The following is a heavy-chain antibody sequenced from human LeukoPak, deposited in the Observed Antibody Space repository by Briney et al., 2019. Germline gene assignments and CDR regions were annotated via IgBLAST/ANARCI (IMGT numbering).Heavy chain of an antibody. D-gene: IGHD3-10*01. CDR1: GFTSSSYW. J-gene: IGHJ5*02. CDR2: INSDESST. CDR3: ARGRGSYGWFDP. V-gene: IGHV3-74*01. Sequence: GGSLRLSCAASGFTSSSYWMHWVRQAPGKGLVWASRINSDESSTDYADSVKGRFTISRDNAKNTLYLQMNSLRAEDTAVYYCARGRGSYGWFDPWGQGTLVTVSS.